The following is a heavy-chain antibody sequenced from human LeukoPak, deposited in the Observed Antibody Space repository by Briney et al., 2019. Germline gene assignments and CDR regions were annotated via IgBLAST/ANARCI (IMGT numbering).Heavy chain of an antibody. CDR1: GITFSSYA. CDR3: TRSGYRHPYHFES. D-gene: IGHD3-22*01. J-gene: IGHJ4*02. V-gene: IGHV3-30*04. CDR2: ISYDGSNK. Sequence: GGSLRLSCAASGITFSSYAMHWVRQAPGKGLEWVAVISYDGSNKYYADSVKGRFTISRDNSKNTLYLQMNSLRADDTAIYYCTRSGYRHPYHFESWGQGTLVIVSS.